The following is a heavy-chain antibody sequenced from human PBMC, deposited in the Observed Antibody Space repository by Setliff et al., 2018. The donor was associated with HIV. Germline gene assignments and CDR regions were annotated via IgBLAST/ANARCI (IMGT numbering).Heavy chain of an antibody. CDR1: GFNFTNYW. CDR3: AKRRASGSLLDTFDV. J-gene: IGHJ3*01. V-gene: IGHV5-51*01. D-gene: IGHD1-26*01. Sequence: GESLKISCRGSGFNFTNYWIGWVRQMPGKGLEWMGIVYPGDSDARYSPSFRGHFTISADKSITTAYQQWSSLKASDTAMYYCAKRRASGSLLDTFDVWGQGTMVTVS. CDR2: VYPGDSDA.